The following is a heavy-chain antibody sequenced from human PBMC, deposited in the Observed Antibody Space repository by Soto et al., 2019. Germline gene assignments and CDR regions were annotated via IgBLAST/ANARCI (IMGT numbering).Heavy chain of an antibody. V-gene: IGHV1-69*06. CDR3: ARGSDPYYYYGMDV. CDR1: GGTFSSYA. J-gene: IGHJ6*02. Sequence: WASVKVSCKASGGTFSSYAISWVRQAPGQGLEWMGGIIPIFGTANYAQKFQGRVTITADKSTSTAYMELSSLRSEDTAVYYCARGSDPYYYYGMDVWGPGTTVTVSS. CDR2: IIPIFGTA. D-gene: IGHD2-15*01.